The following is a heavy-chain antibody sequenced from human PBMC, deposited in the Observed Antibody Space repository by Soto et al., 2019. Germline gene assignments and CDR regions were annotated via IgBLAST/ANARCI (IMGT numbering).Heavy chain of an antibody. J-gene: IGHJ4*02. CDR3: ARDSQYSTDWQRFDS. CDR2: VNTYNGNP. V-gene: IGHV1-18*01. D-gene: IGHD6-6*01. Sequence: QVQLVQSGVEVKKPGGSVKVSCKASGYTFTNYAISWVRQAPGRGLEWMGWVNTYNGNPNYAQIFQGRVTMTTDTSTGTAYMELRSLKSDDSAVYYCARDSQYSTDWQRFDSWGQGTLVTVSS. CDR1: GYTFTNYA.